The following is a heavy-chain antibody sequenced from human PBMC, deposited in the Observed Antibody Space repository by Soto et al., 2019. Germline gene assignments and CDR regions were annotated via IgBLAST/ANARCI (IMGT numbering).Heavy chain of an antibody. D-gene: IGHD3-10*01. J-gene: IGHJ4*01. CDR3: ARVRGSGSYAAYYFDS. V-gene: IGHV4-31*03. Sequence: LSLTCTVSGGSISNGGYYWNWVRQHPGEGLEWIGYIHYSGSTWYNPSLESRVTISVDTSKDQFSLKLRSVTAADTAVYYCARVRGSGSYAAYYFDSWGQGTLVTVSS. CDR2: IHYSGST. CDR1: GGSISNGGYY.